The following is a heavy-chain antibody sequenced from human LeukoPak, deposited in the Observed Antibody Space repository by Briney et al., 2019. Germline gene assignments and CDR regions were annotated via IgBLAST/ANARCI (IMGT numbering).Heavy chain of an antibody. D-gene: IGHD1-14*01. Sequence: GGSLRLSCAASGFTFDDYGMSWVRQAPGKGLEWVSTISNSDYSTYYADSVKGRFTISRANSENTLYLQMNILRAEDTAVYYCAKATGYLLWGQGTLVTVSS. CDR2: ISNSDYST. CDR1: GFTFDDYG. V-gene: IGHV3-23*01. J-gene: IGHJ4*02. CDR3: AKATGYLL.